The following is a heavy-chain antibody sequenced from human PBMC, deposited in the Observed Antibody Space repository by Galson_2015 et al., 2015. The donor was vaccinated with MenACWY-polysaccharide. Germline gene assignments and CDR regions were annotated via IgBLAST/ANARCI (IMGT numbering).Heavy chain of an antibody. Sequence: SLRLSCAASGFTFRSYAMSWVRQAPGKGLEWVSTTSGNGAKTFYTDSVKGRFTIPRDNSKNTLYLQMNRLRPEDTAIYYCAKEQWGSNEYWGQGTLVTVSS. D-gene: IGHD6-13*01. CDR1: GFTFRSYA. CDR2: TSGNGAKT. J-gene: IGHJ4*02. V-gene: IGHV3-23*01. CDR3: AKEQWGSNEY.